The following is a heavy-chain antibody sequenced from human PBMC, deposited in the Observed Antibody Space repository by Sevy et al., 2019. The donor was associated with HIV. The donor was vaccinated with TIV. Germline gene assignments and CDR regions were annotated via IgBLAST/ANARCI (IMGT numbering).Heavy chain of an antibody. J-gene: IGHJ4*02. CDR2: ISGSGGST. CDR3: AKAERRDGYNRDY. D-gene: IGHD5-12*01. CDR1: GFTFSSYA. Sequence: GGSLRLSCAASGFTFSSYAMSWVRQAPGKGLEWVSAISGSGGSTYYADSVKGRFTISSDNSKNTLYLQMNSLSAEDTAVYYCAKAERRDGYNRDYWGQGTLVTVSS. V-gene: IGHV3-23*01.